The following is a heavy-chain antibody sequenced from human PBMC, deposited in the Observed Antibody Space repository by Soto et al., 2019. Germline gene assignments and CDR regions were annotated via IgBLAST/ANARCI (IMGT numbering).Heavy chain of an antibody. CDR3: ARPKLDGGTSVAFGP. V-gene: IGHV3-48*01. Sequence: EVQLVESGGGLVQPGGSLRLSCAASGFTFSNYHMNWVRQAPGKGLEWISYISSGSATIYYADSVKGRFTISRDNAKNSLPLNINCLRVDDTAVSFCARPKLDGGTSVAFGPWGQGTLVTVSP. J-gene: IGHJ5*02. CDR1: GFTFSNYH. CDR2: ISSGSATI. D-gene: IGHD1-1*01.